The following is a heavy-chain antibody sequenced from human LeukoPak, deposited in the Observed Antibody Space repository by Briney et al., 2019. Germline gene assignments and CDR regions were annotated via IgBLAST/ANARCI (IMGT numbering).Heavy chain of an antibody. J-gene: IGHJ4*02. Sequence: PGGSLRLSCAASGFTFSSYEMNWVRQALGKGLEWVSYISSSGSTIYYADSVKGRFTISRDNAKNSLYLQMNSLRAEDTAVYYCAKSPNNGATPDYWGQGTLVTVSS. CDR1: GFTFSSYE. CDR3: AKSPNNGATPDY. CDR2: ISSSGSTI. D-gene: IGHD2-8*01. V-gene: IGHV3-48*03.